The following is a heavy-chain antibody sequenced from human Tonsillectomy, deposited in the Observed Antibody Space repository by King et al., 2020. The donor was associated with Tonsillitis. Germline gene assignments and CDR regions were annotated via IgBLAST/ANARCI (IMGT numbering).Heavy chain of an antibody. CDR3: ARRGSYSTHLDY. J-gene: IGHJ4*02. CDR1: GGSISSSSYY. CDR2: IYYSGST. V-gene: IGHV4-39*01. D-gene: IGHD3-10*01. Sequence: QLQESGPGLVKPSETLSLTCTVSGGSISSSSYYWGWIRQPPGKGLEWIGNIYYSGSTYYNPSLKSRVTISVNTSKNQFSLKLSSVTATDTAVYYCARRGSYSTHLDYWGQGTLVTVSS.